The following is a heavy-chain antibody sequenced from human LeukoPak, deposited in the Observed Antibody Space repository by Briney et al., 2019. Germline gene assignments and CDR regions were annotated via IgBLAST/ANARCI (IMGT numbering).Heavy chain of an antibody. CDR3: AKDLGWYSSGLDY. V-gene: IGHV3-30*02. D-gene: IGHD6-19*01. J-gene: IGHJ4*02. CDR1: GFTFSSYG. Sequence: GGSLRLSCAASGFTFSSYGMHWVRQAPGKGLEWVAFIRYDGSNKYYADSVKGRFTISRDNSKNTLYLQMNSLRAEDTAVYYCAKDLGWYSSGLDYWGQGTLVTVSS. CDR2: IRYDGSNK.